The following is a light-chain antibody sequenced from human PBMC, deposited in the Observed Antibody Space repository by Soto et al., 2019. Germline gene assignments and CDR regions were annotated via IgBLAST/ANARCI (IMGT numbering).Light chain of an antibody. CDR1: NSNVGSYKL. Sequence: QSALTQPASVSGSPGQSITISCTGTNSNVGSYKLVSWYQQHPGKAPKLMIFEVNKRPSGVSNRFSGSKSGNTASLTISGLKVEDEADYYCCSSGGSPTYVFETGTKVTVL. CDR2: EVN. CDR3: CSSGGSPTYV. V-gene: IGLV2-23*02. J-gene: IGLJ1*01.